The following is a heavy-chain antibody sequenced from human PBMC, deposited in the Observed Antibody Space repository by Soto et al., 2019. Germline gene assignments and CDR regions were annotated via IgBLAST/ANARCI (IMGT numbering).Heavy chain of an antibody. CDR2: IYYSGST. Sequence: PSETLSLTCTVSGGSVSSGSYYWSWIRQPPGKGLEWIGYIYYSGSTNYNPSLKSRVTISVDTSKNQFSLKLSSVTAADTAVYYCARDKRRVPAATWWFDPWGQGTLVTVSS. J-gene: IGHJ5*02. D-gene: IGHD2-2*01. V-gene: IGHV4-61*01. CDR1: GGSVSSGSYY. CDR3: ARDKRRVPAATWWFDP.